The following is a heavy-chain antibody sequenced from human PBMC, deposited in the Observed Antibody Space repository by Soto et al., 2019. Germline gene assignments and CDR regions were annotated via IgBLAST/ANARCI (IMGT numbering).Heavy chain of an antibody. CDR1: GFTFDGYA. Sequence: PGGSLRLSCAASGFTFDGYAMHWVRQAPGKGLEWVSGISWNSGSIGYADSVKGRFTISRDNAKNSLYLQMNSLRAEDTALYYCAKDSVRYYYGSGSYKYYYYYMDVWGKGTTVTVSS. J-gene: IGHJ6*03. D-gene: IGHD3-10*01. CDR2: ISWNSGSI. V-gene: IGHV3-9*01. CDR3: AKDSVRYYYGSGSYKYYYYYMDV.